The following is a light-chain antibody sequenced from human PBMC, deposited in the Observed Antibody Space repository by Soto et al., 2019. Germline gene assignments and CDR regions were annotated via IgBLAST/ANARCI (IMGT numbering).Light chain of an antibody. CDR1: RSVPSNY. J-gene: IGKJ1*01. V-gene: IGKV3-20*01. Sequence: EIVLTQSPGTLSLSPGERATLSCRASRSVPSNYLACYQQKPGQAPRLLIYGASSRATGIPDRFSGSGSGTDFTLTISRLEPEDFALYYCQQFDTSPGTFGQGTKVEIK. CDR3: QQFDTSPGT. CDR2: GAS.